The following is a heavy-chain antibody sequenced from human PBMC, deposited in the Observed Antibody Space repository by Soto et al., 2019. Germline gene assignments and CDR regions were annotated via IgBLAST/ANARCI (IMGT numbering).Heavy chain of an antibody. V-gene: IGHV1-46*01. CDR1: GYIFINYY. J-gene: IGHJ4*02. Sequence: QVQLVQSGAEVKKPGASVKVSCKASGYIFINYYIHWVRQGPGQGLEWIGIINPNGGSTNYAQKCRGRVTLARDTSTSTVSIDLSSLRSEDTAMYYCSRDLAAGYFWCQGSLVTVSS. D-gene: IGHD6-13*01. CDR3: SRDLAAGYF. CDR2: INPNGGST.